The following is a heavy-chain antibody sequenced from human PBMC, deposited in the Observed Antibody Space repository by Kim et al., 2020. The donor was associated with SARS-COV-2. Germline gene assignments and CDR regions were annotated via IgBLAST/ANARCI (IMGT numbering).Heavy chain of an antibody. CDR3: ARDRAYYYDSSGSGAFDI. Sequence: NGRFHICRDNAKNSLYLQMNGLRAEDTAVYYCARDRAYYYDSSGSGAFDIWGQGTMVTVSS. D-gene: IGHD3-22*01. J-gene: IGHJ3*02. V-gene: IGHV3-11*06.